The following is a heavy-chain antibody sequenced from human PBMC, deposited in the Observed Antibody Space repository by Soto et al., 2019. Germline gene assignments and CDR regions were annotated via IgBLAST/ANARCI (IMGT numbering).Heavy chain of an antibody. CDR1: GGTFSSYA. V-gene: IGHV1-69*01. CDR3: APSYYDILTGYYTPDGMDV. CDR2: IIPIFGTA. J-gene: IGHJ6*04. Sequence: QVQLVQSGAEVKKPGSSVKVSCKASGGTFSSYAISWVRQAPGQGLEWMGGIIPIFGTANYAQKFQGRVTITADESTSTAYMELSSLRSEDTAVYYCAPSYYDILTGYYTPDGMDVWGKGTTVTVSS. D-gene: IGHD3-9*01.